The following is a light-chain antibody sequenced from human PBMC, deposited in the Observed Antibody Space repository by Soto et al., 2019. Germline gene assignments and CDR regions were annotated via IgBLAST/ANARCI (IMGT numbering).Light chain of an antibody. CDR3: QSYESSLNAVV. CDR1: SSNIGARYD. V-gene: IGLV1-40*01. J-gene: IGLJ2*01. CDR2: GNS. Sequence: QSVLTQPPSVSGAPGQRVTISCTGSSSNIGARYDVHWYQQLPGTAPKLLIYGNSNRPSGVPDRFSGSKSGTSASLAITGLQAEDEADYYCQSYESSLNAVVFGGGTKLTVL.